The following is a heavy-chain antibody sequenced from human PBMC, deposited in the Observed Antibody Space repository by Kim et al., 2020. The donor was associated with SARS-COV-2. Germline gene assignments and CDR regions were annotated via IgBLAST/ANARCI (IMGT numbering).Heavy chain of an antibody. CDR1: GFTFSNYA. CDR3: AKVNNGAYGDWYFDL. CDR2: ISSSCGNT. Sequence: GGSLRLSCAASGFTFSNYAMSWVRQAPGKGLEWVSSISSSCGNTYYADSMKGRFTISRDNSKNTLYLQMNSLRAEDTAVYYCAKVNNGAYGDWYFDLWGRGTVVTVSS. V-gene: IGHV3-23*01. D-gene: IGHD4-17*01. J-gene: IGHJ2*01.